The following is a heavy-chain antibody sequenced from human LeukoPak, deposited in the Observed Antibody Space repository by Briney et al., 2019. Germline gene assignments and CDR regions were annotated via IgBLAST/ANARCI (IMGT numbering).Heavy chain of an antibody. CDR2: ISGSGGST. Sequence: GGSLRLSCAASVFTFSSYAMSWVRQAPGKGLEWVSAISGSGGSTYYADSVKGRFTISRDNSKNTLYLQMNSLRAEDTAVYYCAKVPDYCGGDCYDYWGQGTLVTVSS. CDR3: AKVPDYCGGDCYDY. J-gene: IGHJ4*02. CDR1: VFTFSSYA. V-gene: IGHV3-23*01. D-gene: IGHD2-21*02.